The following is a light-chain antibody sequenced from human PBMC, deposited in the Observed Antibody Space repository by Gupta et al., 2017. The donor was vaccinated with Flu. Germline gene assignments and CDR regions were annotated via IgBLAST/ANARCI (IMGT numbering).Light chain of an antibody. CDR1: SRDVGTHNY. CDR2: EVT. J-gene: IGLJ3*02. CDR3: SSYRNSGTPWV. V-gene: IGLV2-14*01. Sequence: QSALTQPSPMSGSPGPSITISCTGTSRDVGTHNYVSWYQQHPGKAPKLMIYEVTNRPSGVSNRFSGSKSGNTASLTISGLQAEDEADYYCSSYRNSGTPWVFGGGTRVTVL.